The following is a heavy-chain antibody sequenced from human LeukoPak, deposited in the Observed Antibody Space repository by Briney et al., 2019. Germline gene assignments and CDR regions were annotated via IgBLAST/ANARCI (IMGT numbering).Heavy chain of an antibody. CDR3: ARLPYYYDSSGYYGGGGGFDY. Sequence: PGGSLRLSCAASGFTFSSYEMNWVRQAPGKGLEWVSYISSSGSTIYYADSVKGRFTISRDNAKNSLYLQMNSLRAEDTAVYYCARLPYYYDSSGYYGGGGGFDYWGQGTLVTVSS. J-gene: IGHJ4*02. CDR2: ISSSGSTI. CDR1: GFTFSSYE. D-gene: IGHD3-22*01. V-gene: IGHV3-48*03.